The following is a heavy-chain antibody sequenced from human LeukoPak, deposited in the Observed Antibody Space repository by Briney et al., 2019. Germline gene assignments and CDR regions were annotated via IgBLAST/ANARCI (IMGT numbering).Heavy chain of an antibody. CDR3: ARGFSGGSYYYYDF. D-gene: IGHD1-26*01. CDR1: VGSIPRGSYY. V-gene: IGHV4-61*02. CDR2: IYTSGIT. Sequence: PSETLSLTCTVSVGSIPRGSYYWSWIRQPAGKGLEWIGRIYTSGITNYNPSLKSRVTISVDTSKNQSSLKLSSVTAADTAVYYCARGFSGGSYYYYDFWGQGTLVTVSS. J-gene: IGHJ4*02.